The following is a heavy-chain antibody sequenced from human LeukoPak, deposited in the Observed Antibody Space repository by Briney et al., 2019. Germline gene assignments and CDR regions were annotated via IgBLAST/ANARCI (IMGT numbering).Heavy chain of an antibody. Sequence: SETLSLTCAVSGGSISSGYYWSWIRQPPGKGLELIGYIYYSGSTNYNPSLKSRVTISVDTSKNQFSLKLSSVTAAATAVYYCARDRAYYYDSSGYAFDIWGQGTMVTVSS. D-gene: IGHD3-22*01. J-gene: IGHJ3*02. CDR2: IYYSGST. CDR1: GGSISSGYY. CDR3: ARDRAYYYDSSGYAFDI. V-gene: IGHV4-61*01.